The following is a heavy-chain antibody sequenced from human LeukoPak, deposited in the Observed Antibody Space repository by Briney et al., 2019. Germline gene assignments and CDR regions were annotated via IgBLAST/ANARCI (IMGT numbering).Heavy chain of an antibody. CDR2: INDNGGRT. D-gene: IGHD1-26*01. CDR3: VKDVGGSYAFDY. CDR1: GFTFSRYA. V-gene: IGHV3-64D*09. J-gene: IGHJ4*02. Sequence: GGSLRLSCSASGFTFSRYAMHWVRQAPGKGLEHVSGINDNGGRTHYGDSVKGRFSISRDNSKNTLHLQMSTLRAEDTALYYCVKDVGGSYAFDYWGQGILVTVAS.